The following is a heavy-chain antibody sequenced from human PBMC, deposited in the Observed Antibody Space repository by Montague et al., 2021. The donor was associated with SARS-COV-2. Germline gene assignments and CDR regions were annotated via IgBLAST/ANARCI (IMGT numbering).Heavy chain of an antibody. CDR1: GFTFSSYA. V-gene: IGHV3-23*01. J-gene: IGHJ3*02. CDR2: ISISDGNT. D-gene: IGHD6-13*01. Sequence: SLSLSCAASGFTFSSYAMSWVRQAPGKGLEWVSTISISDGNTYYADSVKGRFTISRDKSKNTLYLQTNSLRAEDTAVYYCAKDRQLVGDDAFDIWGQGTMVTVSS. CDR3: AKDRQLVGDDAFDI.